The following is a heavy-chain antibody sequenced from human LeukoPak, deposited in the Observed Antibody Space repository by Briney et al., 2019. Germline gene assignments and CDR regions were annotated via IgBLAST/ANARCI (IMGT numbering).Heavy chain of an antibody. D-gene: IGHD4-17*01. V-gene: IGHV3-23*01. CDR3: AKVTVTTDLPPHC. CDR2: ISGSGGST. Sequence: GGSLRLSFAASGFTFSGYAMSWVRQAPGKGLEWVSAISGSGGSTYYADSVKGRFTISRDNSKNTLYLQMNSLRAEDTAVYYCAKVTVTTDLPPHCWGQGTLVTVSS. CDR1: GFTFSGYA. J-gene: IGHJ4*02.